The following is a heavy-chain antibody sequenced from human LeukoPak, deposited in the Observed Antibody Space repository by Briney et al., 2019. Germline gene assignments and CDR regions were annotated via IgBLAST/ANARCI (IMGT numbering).Heavy chain of an antibody. J-gene: IGHJ4*02. V-gene: IGHV4-39*01. Sequence: SATLSLTCTISGSSITSVSHSWGWLRQPPGRGLEWIGDIYYTGSTYYSPSLRSRVTMSVHTSENQFSLRLNSVTAVDTAVYYCARRWGNIVGVTYEYWGQGTLVTVSS. D-gene: IGHD3-16*01. CDR1: GSSITSVSHS. CDR3: ARRWGNIVGVTYEY. CDR2: IYYTGST.